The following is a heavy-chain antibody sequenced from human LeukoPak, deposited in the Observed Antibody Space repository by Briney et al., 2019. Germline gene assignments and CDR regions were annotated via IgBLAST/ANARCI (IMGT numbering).Heavy chain of an antibody. Sequence: ASVKLSCKASGYTFTSCYMHWVRHAPGQGLERKGIINPSGGSTSYAKKFQGRVTMTRDMSTSTVYMELSSLRSEDTAVYYCARASYEFWSGYYYYYYMDVWGKGTTVTVSS. J-gene: IGHJ6*03. CDR3: ARASYEFWSGYYYYYYMDV. CDR1: GYTFTSCY. D-gene: IGHD3-3*01. CDR2: INPSGGST. V-gene: IGHV1-46*01.